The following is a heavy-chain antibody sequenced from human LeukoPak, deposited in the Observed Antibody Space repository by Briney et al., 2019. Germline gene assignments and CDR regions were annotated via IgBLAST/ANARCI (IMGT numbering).Heavy chain of an antibody. V-gene: IGHV3-66*02. CDR1: GFTVSSNY. CDR2: IYSGGST. Sequence: GGSLRLSCAASGFTVSSNYMSWVRQAPGKGLEWVSVIYSGGSTYYADSVKGRFTISRDNSKNTLYLQMNSMRAEDTAVYYCARDKGLDAFDIWGQGTMVTVSS. J-gene: IGHJ3*02. CDR3: ARDKGLDAFDI.